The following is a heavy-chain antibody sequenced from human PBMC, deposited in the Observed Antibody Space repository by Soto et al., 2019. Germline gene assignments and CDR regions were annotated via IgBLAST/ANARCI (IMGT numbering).Heavy chain of an antibody. CDR2: ISSSSSYI. V-gene: IGHV3-21*01. J-gene: IGHJ6*02. CDR3: AREMADVDTAMVYYYYYYGMDV. CDR1: GFTFSSYS. D-gene: IGHD5-18*01. Sequence: GGSLRLSCAASGFTFSSYSMNWVRRAPGKGLEWVSSISSSSSYIYYADSVKGRFTISRDNAKNSLYLQMNSLRAEDTAVYYCAREMADVDTAMVYYYYYYGMDVWGQGTTVTVSS.